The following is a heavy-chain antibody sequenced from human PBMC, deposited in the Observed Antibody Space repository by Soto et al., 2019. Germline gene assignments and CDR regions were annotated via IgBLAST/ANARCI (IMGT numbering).Heavy chain of an antibody. CDR2: IIPILGIA. CDR3: ASDSSGWD. Sequence: QVQLVQSGAEVKKPGSSVKVSCKASGGTFSSYTISWVRQAPGQGLEWMGRIIPILGIANYAQKFQGRVTITADKSTSTAYMELRSLRSEDTAVYFCASDSSGWDWGQGTLVTVSS. V-gene: IGHV1-69*02. D-gene: IGHD6-19*01. J-gene: IGHJ4*02. CDR1: GGTFSSYT.